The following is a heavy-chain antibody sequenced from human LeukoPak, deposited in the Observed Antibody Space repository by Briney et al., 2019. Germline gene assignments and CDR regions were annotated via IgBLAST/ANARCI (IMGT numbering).Heavy chain of an antibody. CDR1: GFTFSSDW. J-gene: IGHJ6*02. Sequence: GGSPRLSCAASGFTFSSDWISWVRHAPGERLEWVANIKQDGSEKYYVDFVKGGFTISRDNAKNPLYLQMNSLRAEDTAGYYCAREQQLVWGPVDVWGQGTTVTVSS. CDR3: AREQQLVWGPVDV. CDR2: IKQDGSEK. D-gene: IGHD6-13*01. V-gene: IGHV3-7*01.